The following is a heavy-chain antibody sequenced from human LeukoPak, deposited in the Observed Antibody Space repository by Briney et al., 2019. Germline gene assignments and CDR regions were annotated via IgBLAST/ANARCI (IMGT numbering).Heavy chain of an antibody. J-gene: IGHJ6*02. D-gene: IGHD6-13*01. V-gene: IGHV1-69*13. Sequence: GASVKVSCKASGYTFTSNYIHWVRQAPGQGLEWMGGIIPIFGTASYAQKFQGRVTVTADESTSTAYMELSSLRSEDTAVYYCARARFSAALGYGMDVWGQGTTVTVSS. CDR3: ARARFSAALGYGMDV. CDR2: IIPIFGTA. CDR1: GYTFTSNY.